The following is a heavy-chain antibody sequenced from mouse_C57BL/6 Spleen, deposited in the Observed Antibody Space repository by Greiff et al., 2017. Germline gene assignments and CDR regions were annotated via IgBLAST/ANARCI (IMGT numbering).Heavy chain of an antibody. D-gene: IGHD3-2*02. CDR2: INPSNGGT. Sequence: QVQLQQPGTELVKPGASVKLSCKASGYTFTSFWMHWVKQRPGQGLEWIGNINPSNGGTNYNEKFKSKATLTVDKSSSTAYMQLSSLTSEDSAVYDCARSGHYYAMDYWGQGTSVTVSS. CDR1: GYTFTSFW. CDR3: ARSGHYYAMDY. V-gene: IGHV1-53*01. J-gene: IGHJ4*01.